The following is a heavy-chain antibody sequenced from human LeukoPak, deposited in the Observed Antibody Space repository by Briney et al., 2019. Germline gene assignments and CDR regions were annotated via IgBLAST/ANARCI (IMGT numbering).Heavy chain of an antibody. V-gene: IGHV4-38-2*02. CDR2: IYHSGST. D-gene: IGHD3-22*01. Sequence: SETLSLTCTVSGYSISSGYYWGWIRPPPGKGLEWIGSIYHSGSTYYNPSLKSRVTISVDTSKNQFSLKLSSVTAADTAVYYCASVNYYDSSGPDYWGQGTLVTVSS. CDR1: GYSISSGYY. CDR3: ASVNYYDSSGPDY. J-gene: IGHJ4*02.